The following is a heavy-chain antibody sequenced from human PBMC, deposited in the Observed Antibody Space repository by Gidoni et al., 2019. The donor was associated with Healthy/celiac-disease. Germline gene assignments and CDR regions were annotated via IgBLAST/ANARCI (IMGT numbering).Heavy chain of an antibody. CDR2: INHSGST. CDR3: ARGKEDIVVVPAAIRGFFDP. Sequence: QVQLQQWGAGLLKPSETLSLTCAVYGGSFSGYSWSWIRQPPGKGLEWIGEINHSGSTNYNPSLKSRVTISVDTSKNQFSLKLSSVTAADTAVYYCARGKEDIVVVPAAIRGFFDPWGQGTLVTVSS. CDR1: GGSFSGYS. J-gene: IGHJ5*02. V-gene: IGHV4-34*01. D-gene: IGHD2-2*02.